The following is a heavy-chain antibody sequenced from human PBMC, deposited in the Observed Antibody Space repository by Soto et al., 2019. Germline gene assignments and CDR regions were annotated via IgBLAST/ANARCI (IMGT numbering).Heavy chain of an antibody. CDR3: ARERITFGGGAFDI. V-gene: IGHV3-48*02. CDR1: GFTFSSYS. CDR2: ISSSSNTI. J-gene: IGHJ3*02. D-gene: IGHD3-16*01. Sequence: EVQLVESGGGLVQPGGSLRLSCAASGFTFSSYSMNWVRQAPGKGLEWVSSISSSSNTIYYADSVKGRFTISRDNAKNAMYLQMNSLRDEDTAVYYCARERITFGGGAFDIWGQGTMVTVSS.